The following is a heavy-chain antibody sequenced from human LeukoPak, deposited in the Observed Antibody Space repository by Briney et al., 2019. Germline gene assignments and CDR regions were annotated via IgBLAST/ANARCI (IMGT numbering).Heavy chain of an antibody. CDR2: ISGSGGST. Sequence: GGSLRLSCAASGFTFSSYGMSWVRQAPGKGLEWVSAISGSGGSTYYADSVKGRITLSREHSKNTLYLQTSSLKRWDPAVVYCAKGGTPRGYYFDYWGQGTLVTVSS. J-gene: IGHJ4*02. CDR3: AKGGTPRGYYFDY. CDR1: GFTFSSYG. D-gene: IGHD1-14*01. V-gene: IGHV3-23*01.